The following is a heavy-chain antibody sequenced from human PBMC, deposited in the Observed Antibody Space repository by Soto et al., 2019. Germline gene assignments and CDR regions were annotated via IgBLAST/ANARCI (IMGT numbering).Heavy chain of an antibody. J-gene: IGHJ4*02. CDR1: GFTFSDHY. CDR3: ARVSGTDDY. D-gene: IGHD5-12*01. CDR2: IRDKGNSYTS. V-gene: IGHV3-72*01. Sequence: EVQLVESGGGLVQPGGSLRLSCAASGFTFSDHYMDWVRQAPGKGLEWVGRIRDKGNSYTSEYAASVKGRFTISRDDSKNSLYLQMNSLKTEDTAVYYCARVSGTDDYWGQGTLVTVSS.